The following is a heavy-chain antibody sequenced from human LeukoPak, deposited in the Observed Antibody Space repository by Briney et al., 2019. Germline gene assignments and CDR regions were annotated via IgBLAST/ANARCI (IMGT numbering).Heavy chain of an antibody. J-gene: IGHJ4*02. CDR1: GYTFTSYY. Sequence: ASVKVSCKASGYTFTSYYMHWVRQAPGQGLEWMGWINPNSGGTNYAQKFQGRVTMTRDTSISTAYMELSRLRSDDTAVYYCATGITIFGVAKSPLGYWGQGTLVTVSS. D-gene: IGHD3-3*01. CDR2: INPNSGGT. V-gene: IGHV1-2*02. CDR3: ATGITIFGVAKSPLGY.